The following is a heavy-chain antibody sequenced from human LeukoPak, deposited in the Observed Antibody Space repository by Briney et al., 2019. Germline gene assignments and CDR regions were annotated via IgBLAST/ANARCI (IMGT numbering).Heavy chain of an antibody. CDR1: GGSIEYY. CDR3: ARDRRHRGGYLDL. Sequence: SETLSLTCNVSGGSIEYYWNWLRQPPGKGLQWLRYIHYNGVTDYNPSLGSRVRMSVDTSNNQFSLRLTSVTAADTAVYYCARDRRHRGGYLDLWGRGTQVTVSS. J-gene: IGHJ2*01. D-gene: IGHD3-16*01. CDR2: IHYNGVT. V-gene: IGHV4-59*01.